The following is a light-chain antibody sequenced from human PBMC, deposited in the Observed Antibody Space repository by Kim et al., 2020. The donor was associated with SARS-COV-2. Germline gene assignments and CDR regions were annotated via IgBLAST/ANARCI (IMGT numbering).Light chain of an antibody. CDR2: GKN. CDR3: NSRDSSGNHYV. Sequence: ALGPTVRITCQGHSLRRYYARWYQQKPGQAPVLVIYGKNNRPSGIPDRFSGSSSGNTASLTITGAQAEDEADYYCNSRDSSGNHYVFGTGTKVTVL. J-gene: IGLJ1*01. V-gene: IGLV3-19*01. CDR1: SLRRYY.